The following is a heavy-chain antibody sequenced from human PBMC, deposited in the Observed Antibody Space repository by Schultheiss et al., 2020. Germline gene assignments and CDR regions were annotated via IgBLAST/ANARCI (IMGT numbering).Heavy chain of an antibody. D-gene: IGHD3-10*01. CDR3: ARSLWFGETQSPFYYYYYYGMDV. Sequence: GGSLRLSCAASGFTFSSYSMNWVRQAPGKGLEWVSSISSSSSYIYYADSVKGRFTISRDNAKNSLYLQTNSLRAEDTAVYYCARSLWFGETQSPFYYYYYYGMDVWGKGNT. V-gene: IGHV3-21*01. CDR2: ISSSSSYI. J-gene: IGHJ6*04. CDR1: GFTFSSYS.